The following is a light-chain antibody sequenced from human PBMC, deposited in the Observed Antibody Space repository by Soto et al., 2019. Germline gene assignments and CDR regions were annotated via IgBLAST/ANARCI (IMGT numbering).Light chain of an antibody. Sequence: EIVLTQSPGTLSLSPGERATLSCRASQSVSSSFLAWYQQKPGQAPRLLIYGASSSATGIPDRLSGSGSGTDFTLTISRLEPEDFAVYYCPQYDSSPLTFGGGTKVELK. J-gene: IGKJ4*01. CDR1: QSVSSSF. CDR3: PQYDSSPLT. V-gene: IGKV3-20*01. CDR2: GAS.